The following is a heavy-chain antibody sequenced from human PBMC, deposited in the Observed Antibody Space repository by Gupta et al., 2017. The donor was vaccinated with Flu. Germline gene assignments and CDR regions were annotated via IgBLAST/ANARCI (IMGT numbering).Heavy chain of an antibody. D-gene: IGHD3-3*01. CDR2: ISRSSSYI. Sequence: WVRQAPGKGLEGVSSISRSSSYIYYADSVKGQCTSTRDNAKNSVYLQMNSVRAEDTAVYYCARDPSRRTYDDFWSDSGMDVGGQGTTVTVSS. CDR3: ARDPSRRTYDDFWSDSGMDV. V-gene: IGHV3-21*01. J-gene: IGHJ6*02.